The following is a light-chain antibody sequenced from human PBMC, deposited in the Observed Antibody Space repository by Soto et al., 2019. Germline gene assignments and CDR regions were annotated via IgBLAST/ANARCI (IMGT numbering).Light chain of an antibody. V-gene: IGKV2-30*01. J-gene: IGKJ2*01. Sequence: DVAMTQSPLSLSVTLGQPASISCRSSQSLTYSDGNTYLNWCQLRPGQSPRRLIYKVSNRDSGVQDRFSGSGSGTDFTLKISRVEAEDVGVYYCMQGTHWPPYTFGQGTKLEIK. CDR3: MQGTHWPPYT. CDR1: QSLTYSDGNTY. CDR2: KVS.